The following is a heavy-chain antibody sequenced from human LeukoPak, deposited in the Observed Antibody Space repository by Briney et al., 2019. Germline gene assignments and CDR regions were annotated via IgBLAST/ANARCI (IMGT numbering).Heavy chain of an antibody. D-gene: IGHD3-22*01. CDR3: AKSSGYYYGGLDY. V-gene: IGHV3-30*18. Sequence: GGSLRLSCAASGFTFSSYGMRWVRQAPGKGVEWVAVISYDGSNKYYADSVKGRFTISRDNSKNTLYLQMNSLRAEDTAVYYCAKSSGYYYGGLDYWGQGTLVTVSS. CDR1: GFTFSSYG. CDR2: ISYDGSNK. J-gene: IGHJ4*02.